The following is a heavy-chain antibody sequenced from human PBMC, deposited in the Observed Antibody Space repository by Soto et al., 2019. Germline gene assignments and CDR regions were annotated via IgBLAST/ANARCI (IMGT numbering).Heavy chain of an antibody. D-gene: IGHD6-13*01. CDR2: LTGSGGTS. CDR1: GFSFSNYG. J-gene: IGHJ4*02. Sequence: PGGSLRLSCVASGFSFSNYGMSWVRLAPGKGLEWVSGLTGSGGTSYYADSGKGRFTISRDNAKNTLYLQMNSLGVEDTAVYYCAQGGPYQQPYQFDYWGQGTLITVSS. V-gene: IGHV3-23*01. CDR3: AQGGPYQQPYQFDY.